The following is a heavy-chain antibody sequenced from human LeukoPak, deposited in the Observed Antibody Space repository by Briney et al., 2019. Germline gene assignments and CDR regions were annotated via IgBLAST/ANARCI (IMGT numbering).Heavy chain of an antibody. D-gene: IGHD6-19*01. Sequence: SETLSLTCTVSGGSISSGNYYWSWIRQHPGKGLEWIGNICYSGSIYYNPSLKSRVTISVDTSKNQFSLKVSSVTAADTAVYYCARELQQWLVGGIFDYWGQGTLVTVSS. J-gene: IGHJ4*02. CDR1: GGSISSGNYY. V-gene: IGHV4-31*03. CDR2: ICYSGSI. CDR3: ARELQQWLVGGIFDY.